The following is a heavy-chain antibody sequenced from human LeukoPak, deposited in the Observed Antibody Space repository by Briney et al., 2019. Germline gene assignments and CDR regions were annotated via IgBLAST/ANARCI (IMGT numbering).Heavy chain of an antibody. CDR1: GGTFSSYA. CDR3: AIGYCSSTSCYPSGDFVY. J-gene: IGHJ4*02. V-gene: IGHV1-69*13. D-gene: IGHD2-2*01. Sequence: SVKVSCKASGGTFSSYAISWVRQAPGQGLEWMGGIIPIFGTANYAQKFQGRVTIIADESTSTAYMELSSLRSEDTAVYYCAIGYCSSTSCYPSGDFVYWGQGTLVTVSS. CDR2: IIPIFGTA.